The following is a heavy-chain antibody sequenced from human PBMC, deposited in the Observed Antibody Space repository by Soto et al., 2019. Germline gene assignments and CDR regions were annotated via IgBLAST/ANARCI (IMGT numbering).Heavy chain of an antibody. Sequence: QVQLVQSGAEVKKPGASVKVSCRTSGYIFTSHDINWVRQATGQGFAWMGWMNPNSGNTGYAQKFQGRVTLTRDTSISTAYMELSSLRSEDTAIYYCVRNLNGFDPWGQGTLVTVSS. CDR1: GYIFTSHD. V-gene: IGHV1-8*02. CDR2: MNPNSGNT. J-gene: IGHJ5*02. CDR3: VRNLNGFDP.